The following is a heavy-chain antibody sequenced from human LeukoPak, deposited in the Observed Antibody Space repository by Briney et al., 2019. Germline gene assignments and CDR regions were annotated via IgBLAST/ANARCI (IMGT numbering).Heavy chain of an antibody. Sequence: SETLSLTCTVSGGSVSSGSYYWSWIRQPPGKGLEWIGYIYYSGSTNYNPYLKSRVTISVDTSKNQFSLKLSSVTAADTAVYYCANDYGDSGAFDIWGQGTMVTVSS. CDR1: GGSVSSGSYY. J-gene: IGHJ3*02. D-gene: IGHD4-17*01. CDR2: IYYSGST. CDR3: ANDYGDSGAFDI. V-gene: IGHV4-61*01.